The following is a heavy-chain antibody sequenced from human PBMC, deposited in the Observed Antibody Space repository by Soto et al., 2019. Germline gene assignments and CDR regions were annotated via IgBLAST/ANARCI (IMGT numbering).Heavy chain of an antibody. CDR3: AREDIEYSSSSWYYYYGMDV. CDR1: GGTFSSYA. CDR2: INAGNGNT. V-gene: IGHV1-3*01. Sequence: GASVKVSCKASGGTFSSYAIRWVRQAPGQRLEWMGGINAGNGNTEYSQKFQGRVTITGDTSASTAYMELSSLRSEDTAVYYCAREDIEYSSSSWYYYYGMDVWGQGTTVTVSS. J-gene: IGHJ6*02. D-gene: IGHD6-6*01.